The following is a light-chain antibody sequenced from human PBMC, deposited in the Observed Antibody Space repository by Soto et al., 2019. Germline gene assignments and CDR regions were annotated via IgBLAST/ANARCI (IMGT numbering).Light chain of an antibody. J-gene: IGKJ2*01. Sequence: DIQMTQTPSTLSASVGDRAIITCRASQTVRKWLAWFQQKPGEAPKLLIYKASRLESGVPSRFSGSGYGTDFTLTVTNLVPGDSATYFCQQYDASPLTFGQGTKLEIK. V-gene: IGKV1-5*03. CDR2: KAS. CDR1: QTVRKW. CDR3: QQYDASPLT.